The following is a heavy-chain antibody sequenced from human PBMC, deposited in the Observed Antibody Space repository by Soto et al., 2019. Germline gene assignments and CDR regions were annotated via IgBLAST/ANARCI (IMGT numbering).Heavy chain of an antibody. CDR1: GFTFSSYS. V-gene: IGHV3-48*02. J-gene: IGHJ4*02. CDR3: ASGSSHWAYSFDF. CDR2: ITSSGTTV. D-gene: IGHD2-15*01. Sequence: EVHLVESGGGLVQPGGSLRLSCAASGFTFSSYSLNWVRQAPGKGLEWVSYITSSGTTVYYADSVRGRFTISRDNAKNSLYLQMNSLRDDDAAGYYCASGSSHWAYSFDFWGQGTLVSGSS.